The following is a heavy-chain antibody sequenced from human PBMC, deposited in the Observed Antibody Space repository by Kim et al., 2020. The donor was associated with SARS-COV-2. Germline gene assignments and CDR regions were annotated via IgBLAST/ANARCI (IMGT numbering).Heavy chain of an antibody. Sequence: SPPFQGQVTISADKSISTAYLQWSSLKASDTAMYYCAAHHYSNYDDNFDYWGQGTLVTVSS. D-gene: IGHD4-4*01. J-gene: IGHJ4*02. V-gene: IGHV5-51*01. CDR3: AAHHYSNYDDNFDY.